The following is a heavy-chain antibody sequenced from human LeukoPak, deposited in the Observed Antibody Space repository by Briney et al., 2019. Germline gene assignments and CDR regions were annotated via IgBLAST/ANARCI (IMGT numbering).Heavy chain of an antibody. Sequence: GGSLRLSCAASGFTFSSYAMSWVRQAPGKGLEWVSAISGSGGSTYYADSVKGRFTISRDNSKNTLHLQMNSLRAEDTAVYYCAKDSIGSSGWSGLWLDSEYFQHWGQGTLVTVSS. V-gene: IGHV3-23*01. J-gene: IGHJ1*01. CDR1: GFTFSSYA. D-gene: IGHD6-19*01. CDR2: ISGSGGST. CDR3: AKDSIGSSGWSGLWLDSEYFQH.